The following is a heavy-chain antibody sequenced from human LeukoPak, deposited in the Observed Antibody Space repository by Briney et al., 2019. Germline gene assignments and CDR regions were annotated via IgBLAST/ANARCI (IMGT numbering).Heavy chain of an antibody. V-gene: IGHV3-64D*06. CDR2: ISSNGGST. CDR1: GFTFSSYA. CDR3: VKDISRYSGYY. J-gene: IGHJ4*02. D-gene: IGHD5-12*01. Sequence: GGSLRLSCSASGFTFSSYAMHWVRQAPGKGLEYVSAISSNGGSTYYADSVKGRFTISRDNSMNTLYLQMSSLRAEDTAVYYCVKDISRYSGYYWGQGTLVTVSS.